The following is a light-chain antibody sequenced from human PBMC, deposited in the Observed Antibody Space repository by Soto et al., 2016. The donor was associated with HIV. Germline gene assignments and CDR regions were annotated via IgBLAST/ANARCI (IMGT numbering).Light chain of an antibody. CDR1: QHISNH. Sequence: DIQMTQSPSSLSAYVGDRVTITCQATQHISNHLNWYQQKTGKAPELLIHDASNLEPGVPSRFSGSGSGTDFTLTISSLQPEDFATYYCLQDYSYPQTFGQGTKLEIK. CDR3: LQDYSYPQT. V-gene: IGKV1-33*01. J-gene: IGKJ2*01. CDR2: DAS.